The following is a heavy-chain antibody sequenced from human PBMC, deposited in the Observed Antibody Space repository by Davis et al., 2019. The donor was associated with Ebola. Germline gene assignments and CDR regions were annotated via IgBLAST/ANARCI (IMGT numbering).Heavy chain of an antibody. D-gene: IGHD7-27*01. CDR1: GFIFSSYD. J-gene: IGHJ4*02. V-gene: IGHV3-69-1*01. CDR2: FTSSNNI. CDR3: ARDTFLTGDTPVFDY. Sequence: GGSLRLSCAASGFIFSSYDLNWVRQAPGMGLEWVSSFTSSNNIYYADSVKGRFTISRDNAKNSLYLHMNSLRAEDTAVYYCARDTFLTGDTPVFDYWGQGTLVTVSS.